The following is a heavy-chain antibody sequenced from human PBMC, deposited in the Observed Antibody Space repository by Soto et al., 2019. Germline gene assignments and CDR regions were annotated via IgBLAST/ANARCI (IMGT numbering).Heavy chain of an antibody. J-gene: IGHJ4*02. Sequence: EVQLVESGGGLVQPGGSLRLSCAASGFTFSSYWMHWVRQAPGKGLVWVSRIHSDGSSTSYADSVKGRFTISRDNAKNTLYLQMNSLRAEDTAVYYCARVGIAARPDYITLYYFDYWGQGTLVTVSS. CDR2: IHSDGSST. CDR1: GFTFSSYW. CDR3: ARVGIAARPDYITLYYFDY. D-gene: IGHD6-6*01. V-gene: IGHV3-74*01.